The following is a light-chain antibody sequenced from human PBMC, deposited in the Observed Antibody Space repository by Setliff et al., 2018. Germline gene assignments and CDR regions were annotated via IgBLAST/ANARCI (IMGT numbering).Light chain of an antibody. J-gene: IGLJ1*01. V-gene: IGLV2-14*01. CDR2: DVS. CDR1: SSDIGDSNY. Sequence: QSALAQPASVSGSPGQSITISCTGASSDIGDSNYVSWYQQHPGKAPKLIIYDVSDRPSGVSHRFSGSKSGNTASLTISGLLAEDEADYYCSSYTTSSTGAFGTGTKGTVL. CDR3: SSYTTSSTGA.